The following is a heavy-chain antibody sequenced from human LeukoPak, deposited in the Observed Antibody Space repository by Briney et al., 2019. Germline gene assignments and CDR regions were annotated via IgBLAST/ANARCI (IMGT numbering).Heavy chain of an antibody. J-gene: IGHJ6*02. D-gene: IGHD4-17*01. Sequence: SVKVSCKASGGTFSSYAISWVRQAPGQGLEWMGRIIPILGIANYAQKFQGRVTITADKSTSTAYMELSSLRSEDTAVYYCARVVTVTDYYYGMDVWGQGTTVTVSS. V-gene: IGHV1-69*04. CDR3: ARVVTVTDYYYGMDV. CDR1: GGTFSSYA. CDR2: IIPILGIA.